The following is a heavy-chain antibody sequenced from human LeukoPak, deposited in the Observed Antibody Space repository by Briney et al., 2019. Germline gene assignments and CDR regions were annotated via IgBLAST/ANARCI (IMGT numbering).Heavy chain of an antibody. CDR1: GFTFSNSA. J-gene: IGHJ3*02. V-gene: IGHV3-23*01. CDR2: ISGSGGST. CDR3: ARECRIQYSSSWVDAFDI. Sequence: GGSLRLSCAASGFTFSNSAMNWVRQAPGKGLEWVSAISGSGGSTYYANSVKGRFTISRDNSRNTLYLQMNSLRAEDTAVYYCARECRIQYSSSWVDAFDIWGQGTMVTVSS. D-gene: IGHD6-13*01.